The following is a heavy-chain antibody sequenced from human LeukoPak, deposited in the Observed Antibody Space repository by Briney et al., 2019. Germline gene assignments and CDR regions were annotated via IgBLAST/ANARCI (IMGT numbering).Heavy chain of an antibody. V-gene: IGHV1-8*02. Sequence: ASVKVSCKASGGTFISYAISWVRQATGQGLDWVGWMNPNNSDIGYAQKFQGRVTMTRNTSIGTAYMELSSLRSEDTAIYYCVRVPPGTTIYAYWGQGTLVTVSS. J-gene: IGHJ4*02. CDR2: MNPNNSDI. CDR1: GGTFISYA. CDR3: VRVPPGTTIYAY. D-gene: IGHD1-14*01.